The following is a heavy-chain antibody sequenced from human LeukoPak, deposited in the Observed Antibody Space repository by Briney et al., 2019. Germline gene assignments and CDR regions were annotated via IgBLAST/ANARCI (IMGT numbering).Heavy chain of an antibody. V-gene: IGHV3-30*04. D-gene: IGHD2/OR15-2a*01. J-gene: IGHJ4*02. CDR1: GFTFSSYA. Sequence: GRSLRLSCAASGFTFSSYAMHWVRQAPGKGLEWVAVISYDGSNKYYADSAKGRFTISRDNSQNTLYLQMNSLRAEDTAVYYCAKDLGVGAYLLFDYVSSAFDHWGQGTLVTVSS. CDR2: ISYDGSNK. CDR3: AKDLGVGAYLLFDYVSSAFDH.